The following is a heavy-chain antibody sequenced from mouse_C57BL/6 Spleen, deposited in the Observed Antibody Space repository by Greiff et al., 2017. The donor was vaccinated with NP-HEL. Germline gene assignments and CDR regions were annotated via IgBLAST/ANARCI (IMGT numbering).Heavy chain of an antibody. CDR3: ARWGVVEDWFAY. CDR2: IYPGDGDT. CDR1: GYAFSSSW. Sequence: VQLQQSGPELVKPGASVKISCKASGYAFSSSWMNWVKQRPGKGLEWIGRIYPGDGDTNYNGKFKGKATLTADKSSSTAYMQLSSLTSEDSAVYFCARWGVVEDWFAYWGQGTLVTVSA. J-gene: IGHJ3*01. V-gene: IGHV1-82*01. D-gene: IGHD1-1*01.